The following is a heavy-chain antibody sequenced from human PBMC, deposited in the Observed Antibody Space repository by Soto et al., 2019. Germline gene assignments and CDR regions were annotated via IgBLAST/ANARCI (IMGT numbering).Heavy chain of an antibody. CDR1: GDSISISSYY. V-gene: IGHV4-39*01. CDR2: MYYSGST. CDR3: ASAPYGDYRSFDY. Sequence: KPSETLSLTCTISGDSISISSYYWAWIRQPPGKGLEWIGSMYYSGSTYNNPSLKSRVTISVDTPKNQFSLKLSSVTAADTAVYYCASAPYGDYRSFDYWGQGTLVTASS. J-gene: IGHJ4*02. D-gene: IGHD4-17*01.